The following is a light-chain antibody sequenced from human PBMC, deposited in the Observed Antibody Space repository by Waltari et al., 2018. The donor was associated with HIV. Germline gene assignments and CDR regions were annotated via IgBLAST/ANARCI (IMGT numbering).Light chain of an antibody. CDR3: QQSWT. J-gene: IGKJ1*01. CDR1: QSISSW. V-gene: IGKV1-5*03. CDR2: KAS. Sequence: QMTQSPSTLSASVGDRVTITCRASQSISSWLAWYQQKPGKAPKLLIYKASSLESGVPSRFSGSGSGTEFTLTISSLQPDDFATYYCQQSWTFGQGTKVEIK.